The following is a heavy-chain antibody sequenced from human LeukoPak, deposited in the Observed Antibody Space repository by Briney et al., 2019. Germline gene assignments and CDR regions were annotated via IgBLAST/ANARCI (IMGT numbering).Heavy chain of an antibody. CDR1: GGSISSSNW. J-gene: IGHJ4*02. CDR3: ARLLSWGYYFDY. Sequence: SETLSATCAVSGGSISSSNWWSWVRQPPGKGLEWIGEIYHSGSTNYNPSLKSRVTISVDKSKNQFSLKLSSVTAADTAVYYCARLLSWGYYFDYWGQGTLVTVSS. V-gene: IGHV4-4*02. CDR2: IYHSGST. D-gene: IGHD2-15*01.